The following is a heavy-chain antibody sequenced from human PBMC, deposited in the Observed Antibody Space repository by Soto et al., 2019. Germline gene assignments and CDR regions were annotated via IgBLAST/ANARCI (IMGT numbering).Heavy chain of an antibody. V-gene: IGHV3-49*03. CDR3: TRASGGSSNYYYYYYMDV. D-gene: IGHD2-15*01. J-gene: IGHJ6*03. CDR1: GFTFGDYA. Sequence: SLRLSCTASGFTFGDYAMSWFRQAPGKGLEWVGFIRSKAYGGTTEYAASVKGRFTISRDDSKSIAYLQMNSLKTEDTAVYYCTRASGGSSNYYYYYYMDVWGKGTTVTVSS. CDR2: IRSKAYGGTT.